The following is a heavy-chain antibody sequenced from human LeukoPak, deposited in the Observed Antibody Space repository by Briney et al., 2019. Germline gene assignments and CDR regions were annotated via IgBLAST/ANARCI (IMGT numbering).Heavy chain of an antibody. J-gene: IGHJ5*02. V-gene: IGHV3-53*01. Sequence: GGSLRLSCAASGLSVVSNYMSWVRQSPGRGLEWVSGIYSGGSTYYADSVKGRFTISRDNSKNTLYLEMYSLRPEDTAVYYCTKEFSWFGDRPGCFDPWGQGTQVTVSS. CDR2: IYSGGST. D-gene: IGHD3-10*01. CDR3: TKEFSWFGDRPGCFDP. CDR1: GLSVVSNY.